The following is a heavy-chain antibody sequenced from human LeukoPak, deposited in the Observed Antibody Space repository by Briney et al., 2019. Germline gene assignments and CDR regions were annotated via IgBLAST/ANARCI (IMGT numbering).Heavy chain of an antibody. J-gene: IGHJ3*02. CDR3: ARLPSMAYAFDI. Sequence: PSETLSLTCTVSGGSTSSSSYYWGWIRQPPGKGLEWIGSIYYSGSTYYNPSLKSRVTISVDTSKNQFSLKLSSVTAADTAVYYCARLPSMAYAFDIWGQGTMVTVSS. CDR2: IYYSGST. D-gene: IGHD2/OR15-2a*01. V-gene: IGHV4-39*01. CDR1: GGSTSSSSYY.